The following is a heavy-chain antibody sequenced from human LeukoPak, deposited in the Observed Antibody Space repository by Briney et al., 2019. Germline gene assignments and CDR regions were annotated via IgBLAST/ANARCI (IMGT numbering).Heavy chain of an antibody. CDR1: GGSISSYY. CDR2: IYTSGTT. CDR3: ARQSGSYYYYMDV. J-gene: IGHJ6*03. D-gene: IGHD1-26*01. Sequence: SETLSLTCTVSGGSISSYYWSWIRQPAGKGLEWIGRIYTSGTTHYNPSLKSRVTMSVDTSKKQFSLKLSSVTAADTAVYYCARQSGSYYYYMDVWGKGTTVTISS. V-gene: IGHV4-4*07.